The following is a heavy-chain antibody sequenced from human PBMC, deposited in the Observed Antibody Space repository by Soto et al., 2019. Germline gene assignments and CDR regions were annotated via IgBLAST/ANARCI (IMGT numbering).Heavy chain of an antibody. Sequence: SETLSLTCAVYGGSFSGYYWSWIRQPPGKGLEWIGEINHSGSTNYNPSLKSRVTISVDTSKNQFSLKLSSVTAADTAVYYCARSGEGCSSTSCYTSLYYYYYYGMDVWGQGTTVTVYS. D-gene: IGHD2-2*02. CDR3: ARSGEGCSSTSCYTSLYYYYYYGMDV. CDR2: INHSGST. J-gene: IGHJ6*02. CDR1: GGSFSGYY. V-gene: IGHV4-34*01.